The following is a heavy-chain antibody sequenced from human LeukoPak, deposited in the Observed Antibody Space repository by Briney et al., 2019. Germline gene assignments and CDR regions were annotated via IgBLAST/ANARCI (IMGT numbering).Heavy chain of an antibody. D-gene: IGHD3-10*01. CDR3: ARVGFRSTMVRGVMGYSDY. CDR2: INPSGGST. Sequence: GASVKVSCKASGYTFTSYYMHWVRQAPGQGLEWMGIINPSGGSTSYAQKFQGRVTMTRDTSTSTVYMELSSLRSEDTAVYYCARVGFRSTMVRGVMGYSDYWGQGTLVTVSS. J-gene: IGHJ4*02. CDR1: GYTFTSYY. V-gene: IGHV1-46*01.